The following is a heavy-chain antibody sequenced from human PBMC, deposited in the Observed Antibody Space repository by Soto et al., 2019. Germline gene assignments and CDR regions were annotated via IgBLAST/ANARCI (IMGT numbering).Heavy chain of an antibody. CDR3: TRDVYYNDAFDI. CDR2: IYRSGST. CDR1: GCSISSGGYS. J-gene: IGHJ3*02. Sequence: QLQLQESGSGLVNPSQTLALICAVSGCSISSGGYSWSWIRQPPGKGLEWNRYIYRSGSTYYNPYLKSRITISVDRSKNQFSLKLRSVTAADTAVYYCTRDVYYNDAFDIWGQATMVTVSS. D-gene: IGHD3-22*01. V-gene: IGHV4-30-2*01.